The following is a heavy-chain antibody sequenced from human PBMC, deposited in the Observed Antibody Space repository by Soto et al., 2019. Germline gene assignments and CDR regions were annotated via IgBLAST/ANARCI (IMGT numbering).Heavy chain of an antibody. CDR3: ARDPGDYDILTGYYYYYYGMNV. V-gene: IGHV1-3*01. J-gene: IGHJ6*02. CDR2: INAGNGNT. Sequence: ASVKVSCKASGYTFTSYAMHWVRQAPGQRLEWMGWINAGNGNTKYSQKFQGRVTITRDTSASTADMELSSLRSEDTAVYYCARDPGDYDILTGYYYYYYGMNVWGQGTTVTVSS. CDR1: GYTFTSYA. D-gene: IGHD3-9*01.